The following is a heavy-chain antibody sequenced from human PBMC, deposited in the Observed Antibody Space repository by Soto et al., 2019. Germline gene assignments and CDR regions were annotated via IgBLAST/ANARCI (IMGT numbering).Heavy chain of an antibody. Sequence: ASVKVSCKASGGTFSSYAISWVRQAPGQGLEWMGGIIPIFGTANYAQKFQGRVTITADESTSTAYMELSSLRSEDTAVYYCARSADSGSYSYYYYYGMDVWGQGTTVTVSS. CDR2: IIPIFGTA. J-gene: IGHJ6*02. CDR3: ARSADSGSYSYYYYYGMDV. V-gene: IGHV1-69*13. D-gene: IGHD1-26*01. CDR1: GGTFSSYA.